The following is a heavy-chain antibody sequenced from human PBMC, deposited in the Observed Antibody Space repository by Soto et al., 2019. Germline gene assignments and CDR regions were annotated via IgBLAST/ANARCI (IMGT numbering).Heavy chain of an antibody. CDR3: VKGSIGEAGTRAFDI. J-gene: IGHJ3*02. CDR1: GFTFSSYT. D-gene: IGHD6-13*01. Sequence: GGSLRLSCSASGFTFSSYTMHWVRQDPGKGLEYVSAISSNGCSTYYADSVKGRFTISRDNSKNTLYLQMSSLRAEDSAVYYWVKGSIGEAGTRAFDIWGQGTMVTVSS. CDR2: ISSNGCST. V-gene: IGHV3-64D*09.